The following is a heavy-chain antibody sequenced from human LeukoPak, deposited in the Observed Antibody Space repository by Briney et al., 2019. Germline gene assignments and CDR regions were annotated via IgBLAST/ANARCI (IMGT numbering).Heavy chain of an antibody. V-gene: IGHV3-9*01. CDR1: GFTFDDYA. J-gene: IGHJ4*02. Sequence: GGSLRPSCAASGFTFDDYAMHWVRQAPGKGLEWVSGISWNSGSIGYADSVKGRFTISRDNAKNSLYLQMNSLRAEDTALYYCAKDPSSSIAVAAPPDYWGQGTLVTVSS. D-gene: IGHD6-19*01. CDR2: ISWNSGSI. CDR3: AKDPSSSIAVAAPPDY.